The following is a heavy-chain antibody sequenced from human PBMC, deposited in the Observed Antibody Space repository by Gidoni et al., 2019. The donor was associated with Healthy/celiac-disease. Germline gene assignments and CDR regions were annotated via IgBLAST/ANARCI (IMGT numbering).Heavy chain of an antibody. J-gene: IGHJ3*02. Sequence: EVLLVESGGGLVQPGGSLSLSCPASGFTVSSNYMSWVRQAPGKGLEWVSVIYSGGSTYYADSVKGRFTISRDNSKNTLYLQMNSLRAEDTAVYYCARVGRLDDILTGFLAFDIWGQGTMVTVSS. D-gene: IGHD3-9*01. CDR3: ARVGRLDDILTGFLAFDI. CDR1: GFTVSSNY. CDR2: IYSGGST. V-gene: IGHV3-66*01.